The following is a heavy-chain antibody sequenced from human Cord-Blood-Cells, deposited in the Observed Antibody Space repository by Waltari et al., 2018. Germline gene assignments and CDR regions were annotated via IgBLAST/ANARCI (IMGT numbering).Heavy chain of an antibody. D-gene: IGHD3-22*01. CDR2: ISGSGGST. CDR3: AKPKKGYDSSGNDAFDI. Sequence: EVQLLESGGGLVQPGGSLRLSCAASGFTFSRYAIRWVRQAPGKGLEWVSAISGSGGSTYYADSVKGRFTISRDNSKNTLYLQMNSLRAEDTAVYYCAKPKKGYDSSGNDAFDIWGQGTMVTVSS. V-gene: IGHV3-23*01. CDR1: GFTFSRYA. J-gene: IGHJ3*02.